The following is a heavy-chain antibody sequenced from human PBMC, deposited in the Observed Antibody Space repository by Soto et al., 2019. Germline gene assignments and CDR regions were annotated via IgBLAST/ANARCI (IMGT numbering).Heavy chain of an antibody. CDR2: ISGSGGST. V-gene: IGHV3-23*01. CDR3: AKARSGYPDSSSWYSESFDY. J-gene: IGHJ4*02. CDR1: GFTFSSYA. Sequence: EVQLLESGGGLVQPGGSLRLSCAASGFTFSSYAMSWVRQAPGKGLEWVSAISGSGGSTYYADSVKGRFTISRDNSKNTLYLQRNSLRAEDTAVYYCAKARSGYPDSSSWYSESFDYWGQGALVTVSS. D-gene: IGHD6-13*01.